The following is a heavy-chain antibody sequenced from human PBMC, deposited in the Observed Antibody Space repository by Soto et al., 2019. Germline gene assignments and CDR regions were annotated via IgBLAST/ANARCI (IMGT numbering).Heavy chain of an antibody. D-gene: IGHD2-15*01. V-gene: IGHV1-69*01. CDR2: IIPIFGTA. CDR3: ARDGARYCSGGSCPKTNGMDV. J-gene: IGHJ6*02. Sequence: QVQLVQSGAEVQKPGSSVKVSCKASGGTFSSYAISWVRQAPGQGLEWMGGIIPIFGTANYAQKFQGRVTITADESTSTAYMELSSLRSEDTAVYYCARDGARYCSGGSCPKTNGMDVWGQGTTVTVSS. CDR1: GGTFSSYA.